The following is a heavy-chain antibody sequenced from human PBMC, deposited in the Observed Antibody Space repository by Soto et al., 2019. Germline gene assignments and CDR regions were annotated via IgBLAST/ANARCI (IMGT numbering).Heavy chain of an antibody. CDR3: ARDGLCSSTSCYVYYYGMDV. CDR1: GYTFTSYG. V-gene: IGHV1-18*01. Sequence: ASVKVSCKASGYTFTSYGISWVRQAPGQGLEWMGWISAYNGNTNYAQKPQGRVTMTTDTSTSPAYMELRSLRSDDTAVYYCARDGLCSSTSCYVYYYGMDVWGQGTTVTVSS. J-gene: IGHJ6*02. D-gene: IGHD2-2*01. CDR2: ISAYNGNT.